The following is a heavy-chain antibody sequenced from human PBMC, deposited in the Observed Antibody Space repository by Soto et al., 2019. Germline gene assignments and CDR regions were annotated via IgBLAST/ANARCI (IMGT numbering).Heavy chain of an antibody. CDR3: ARIGYYYYGMDV. Sequence: SETLSLTCTVSGGSISSGGYYWSWNRQHPGKGLEWIGYIYYSGSTYYNRSLKSRVTISVDTSKNQFSLKLSSVTAADTAVYYCARIGYYYYGMDVWGQGTTVTVSS. J-gene: IGHJ6*02. CDR1: GGSISSGGYY. V-gene: IGHV4-31*03. CDR2: IYYSGST.